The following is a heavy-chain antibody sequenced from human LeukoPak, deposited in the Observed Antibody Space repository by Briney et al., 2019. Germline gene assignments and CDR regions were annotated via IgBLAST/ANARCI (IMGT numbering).Heavy chain of an antibody. Sequence: VASVKVPCKASGGTFSSYAISWVRQAPGQGLEWMGGIIPIFGTANYAQKFQGRVTITTDESTSTAYMELSSLRSEDTAVYYCASSMTTVYDYWGQGTLVTVSS. J-gene: IGHJ4*02. D-gene: IGHD4-11*01. CDR1: GGTFSSYA. V-gene: IGHV1-69*05. CDR2: IIPIFGTA. CDR3: ASSMTTVYDY.